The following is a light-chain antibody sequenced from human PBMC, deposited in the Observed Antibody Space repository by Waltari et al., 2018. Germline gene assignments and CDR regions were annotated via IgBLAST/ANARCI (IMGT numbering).Light chain of an antibody. CDR1: QSVSSTD. V-gene: IGKV3D-20*01. J-gene: IGKJ4*01. CDR3: QQYGESPPLT. Sequence: EIALTQSPATLSLSPGERATLSCGASQSVSSTDLAWYQHKPGLAPRLPIYDTSRRATGIPDRFSGSGSGTDFTLTISRLEPEDFAVYYCQQYGESPPLTFGGGTKVEIK. CDR2: DTS.